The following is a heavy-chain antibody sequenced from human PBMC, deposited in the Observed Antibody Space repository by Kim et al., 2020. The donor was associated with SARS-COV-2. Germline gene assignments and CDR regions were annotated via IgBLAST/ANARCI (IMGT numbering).Heavy chain of an antibody. CDR2: ISGSGGST. J-gene: IGHJ4*02. D-gene: IGHD3-10*01. CDR3: ANSVLYYGSGSYYDRDY. V-gene: IGHV3-23*01. Sequence: GGSLRLSCAASGFTFSSYAMSWVRQAPGKGLEWVSAISGSGGSTYYADSVKGRFTISRDNSKNTLYLQMNSLRAEDTAVYYCANSVLYYGSGSYYDRDYWGQGTLVTVSS. CDR1: GFTFSSYA.